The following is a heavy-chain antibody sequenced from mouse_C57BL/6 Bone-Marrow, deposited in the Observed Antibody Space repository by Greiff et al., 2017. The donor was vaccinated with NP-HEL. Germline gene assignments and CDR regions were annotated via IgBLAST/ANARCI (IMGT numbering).Heavy chain of an antibody. CDR1: GFTFSSYA. CDR2: ISDGGSYT. Sequence: DVKLVESGGGLVKPGGSLKLSCAASGFTFSSYAMSWVRQTPEKRLEWVATISDGGSYTYYTDNVKGRFTISRDNAKNNLYLQMSHLKSEDTAMYYCARDGGFAYWGQGTLVTVSA. V-gene: IGHV5-4*01. J-gene: IGHJ3*01. CDR3: ARDGGFAY.